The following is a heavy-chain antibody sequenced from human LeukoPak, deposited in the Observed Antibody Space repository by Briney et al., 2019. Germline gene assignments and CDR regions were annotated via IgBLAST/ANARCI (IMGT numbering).Heavy chain of an antibody. CDR3: AKDIGRMVRGVTGY. D-gene: IGHD3-10*01. V-gene: IGHV3-30*18. CDR1: GFTFSSYG. CDR2: ISYDGSNK. J-gene: IGHJ4*02. Sequence: QPGGSLRLSCAASGFTFSSYGMHWVRQAPGKGLEWVAVISYDGSNKYYADSVKGRFTISRDNSKNTLYLQMNSLRAEDTAVYYCAKDIGRMVRGVTGYWGQGTLVTVSS.